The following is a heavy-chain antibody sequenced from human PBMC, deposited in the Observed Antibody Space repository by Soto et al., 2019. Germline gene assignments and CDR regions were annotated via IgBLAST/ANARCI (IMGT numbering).Heavy chain of an antibody. CDR1: GGSISSYY. Sequence: SETLSLTCTVSGGSISSYYWSWIRQPPGKGLEWIGYIYYSGSTNYNPSLKSRVTISVDTSKNQFSLKLSSVTAADTAVYYCARCLGSTGYGMDVWGQGTTVTVSS. D-gene: IGHD1-1*01. V-gene: IGHV4-59*01. CDR3: ARCLGSTGYGMDV. CDR2: IYYSGST. J-gene: IGHJ6*02.